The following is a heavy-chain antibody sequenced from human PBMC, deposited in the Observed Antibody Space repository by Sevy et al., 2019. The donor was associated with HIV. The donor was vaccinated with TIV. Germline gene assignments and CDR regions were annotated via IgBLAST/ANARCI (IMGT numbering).Heavy chain of an antibody. CDR2: INPKSGGT. J-gene: IGHJ5*02. CDR1: GYTFTGYY. CDR3: ARERGRETPFGVANGFDP. Sequence: ASVKVSCKTSGYTFTGYYMHWVRQAPGQGLEWMGWINPKSGGTFYAQKFQDRVTMTRDTLIDTAYMELGRLTSDDMALYFCARERGRETPFGVANGFDPWGQGTLVTVSS. D-gene: IGHD3-3*01. V-gene: IGHV1-2*02.